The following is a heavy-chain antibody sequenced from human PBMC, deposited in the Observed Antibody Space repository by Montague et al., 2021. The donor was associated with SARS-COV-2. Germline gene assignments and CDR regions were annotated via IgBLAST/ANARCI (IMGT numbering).Heavy chain of an antibody. D-gene: IGHD3-16*01. CDR2: IKPDGSEK. J-gene: IGHJ4*02. CDR1: GFTFSTYW. V-gene: IGHV3-7*01. Sequence: SLRLSCAASGFTFSTYWMGRVRQAPGKGLEWVAMIKPDGSEKFYVDSVKGRFTMSRDNAEKVASLQMNSLRVEDTATYYCGRGYFDGWDWGPGTLVTVPS. CDR3: GRGYFDGWD.